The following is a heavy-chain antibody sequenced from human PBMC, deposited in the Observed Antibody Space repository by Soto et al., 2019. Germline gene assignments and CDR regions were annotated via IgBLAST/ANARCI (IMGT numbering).Heavy chain of an antibody. J-gene: IGHJ4*02. CDR1: GFTFDDYA. D-gene: IGHD6-19*01. Sequence: EVQLVESGGGLVQPGRSLRLSCAASGFTFDDYAMHWVRQAPGKGLEWVSGISWNSGSIGYADSVKGRFTISRDNAKNSLYLQMKSLRAEDTALYYCAKLPYRSVWSPFGYWGQGTLVTVSS. CDR2: ISWNSGSI. CDR3: AKLPYRSVWSPFGY. V-gene: IGHV3-9*01.